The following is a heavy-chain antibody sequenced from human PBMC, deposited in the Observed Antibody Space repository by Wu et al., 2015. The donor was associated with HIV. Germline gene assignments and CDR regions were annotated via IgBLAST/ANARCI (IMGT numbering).Heavy chain of an antibody. J-gene: IGHJ2*01. CDR2: ISVYNGNT. CDR1: GYTFINDG. Sequence: QVQLVQSGPEVKKPGASVKVSCKASGYTFINDGINWVRQAPGQGLQWMGWISVYNGNTNYAQSLQGRVTMTTDTSTSTAYMELRSLRFDDTAVYYCARGGSASSSWVDLVGPWHRGHXLL. V-gene: IGHV1-18*01. D-gene: IGHD6-13*01. CDR3: ARGGSASSSWVDL.